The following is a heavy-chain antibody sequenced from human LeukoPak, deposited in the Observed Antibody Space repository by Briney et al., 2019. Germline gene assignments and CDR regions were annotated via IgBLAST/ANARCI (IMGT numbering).Heavy chain of an antibody. V-gene: IGHV4-39*07. CDR3: VRSSSWSPRLYY. CDR2: VYYSGST. D-gene: IGHD6-13*01. CDR1: GGSISSSSYG. J-gene: IGHJ4*02. Sequence: RSSETLSLTCTVSGGSISSSSYGWGWIRQAPGKGLEWIVSVYYSGSTYYHPSVKSLITIRVDTSKNQFSLKLSSVTAADTAVYYCVRSSSWSPRLYYWGQGTLVTVSS.